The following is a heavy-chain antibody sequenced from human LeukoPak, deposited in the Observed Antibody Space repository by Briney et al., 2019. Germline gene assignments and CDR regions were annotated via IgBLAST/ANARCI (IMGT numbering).Heavy chain of an antibody. V-gene: IGHV4-34*01. D-gene: IGHD5-18*01. CDR1: GGSFSGYY. J-gene: IGHJ6*04. CDR2: INHSGST. Sequence: SETLSLTCAVYGGSFSGYYWSWIRQPPGKGLEWIGEINHSGSTNYNPSLESRVTISVDTSKNQFSLKLSSVTAADTAVYYCARVQLWSPYYYYGMDVWGKGTTVTVSS. CDR3: ARVQLWSPYYYYGMDV.